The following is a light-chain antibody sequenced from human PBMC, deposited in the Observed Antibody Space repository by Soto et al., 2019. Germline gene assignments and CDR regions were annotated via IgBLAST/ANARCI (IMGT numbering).Light chain of an antibody. Sequence: QSVLXQPASVSGSPGQSITISCTGTSSDVGGYNYVSWYQQHPGKAPKLMIYDVSNRPSGVSNRFSGSKSGNTASPTISGLQAEDEADYYCSSYTSSSTYVFGTGTKVTVL. CDR2: DVS. CDR3: SSYTSSSTYV. J-gene: IGLJ1*01. CDR1: SSDVGGYNY. V-gene: IGLV2-14*01.